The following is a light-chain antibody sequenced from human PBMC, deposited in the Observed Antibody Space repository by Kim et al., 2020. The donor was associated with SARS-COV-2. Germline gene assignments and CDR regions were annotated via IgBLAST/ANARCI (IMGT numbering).Light chain of an antibody. Sequence: ASLGDRVTITSRASQSTSSYLNWYQQKPGKAPKLLIYAASSLQSGVPSRFSGSGSGTDFTLTISSVQPEEFATYYCQQSYSTPFTFGPGTKVDIK. V-gene: IGKV1-39*01. CDR1: QSTSSY. J-gene: IGKJ3*01. CDR3: QQSYSTPFT. CDR2: AAS.